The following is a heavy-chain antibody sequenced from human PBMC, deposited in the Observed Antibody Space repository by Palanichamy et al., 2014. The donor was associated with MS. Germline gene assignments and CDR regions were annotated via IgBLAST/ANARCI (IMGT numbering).Heavy chain of an antibody. V-gene: IGHV1-3*01. CDR1: GYNFTSDA. CDR2: VDSGKGKT. D-gene: IGHD1-1*01. Sequence: QVHLLQSGAEVKXPGASVKVSCKASGYNFTSDAMHWVRQAPGQRLEWMGWVDSGKGKTKYSQRFQGRLTITWDTSATTVYMDLSSLRSEDTAVYYCARTTNRDFYYGMDVWGQGTTVTVSS. J-gene: IGHJ6*02. CDR3: ARTTNRDFYYGMDV.